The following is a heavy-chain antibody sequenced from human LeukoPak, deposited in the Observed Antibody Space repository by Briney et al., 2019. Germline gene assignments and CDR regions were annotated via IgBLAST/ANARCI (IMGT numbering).Heavy chain of an antibody. Sequence: PSETLSLTCAVYGGSFSGYYWNWIRQPPGKGLEWIGEIYHSGSTNYNPSLKSRVTISVDTSKNQFSLKLYSVTAADTAVYYCARGGDYGDYVFHYWGQGTLVTVSS. D-gene: IGHD4-17*01. CDR3: ARGGDYGDYVFHY. V-gene: IGHV4-34*01. CDR2: IYHSGST. CDR1: GGSFSGYY. J-gene: IGHJ4*02.